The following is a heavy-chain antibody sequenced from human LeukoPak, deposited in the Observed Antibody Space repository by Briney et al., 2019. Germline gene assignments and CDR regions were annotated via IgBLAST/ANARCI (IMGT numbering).Heavy chain of an antibody. CDR2: IHYDGSNK. V-gene: IGHV3-30*02. CDR1: GFVFSTYG. CDR3: ARAWFGGLFGWIDT. D-gene: IGHD3-10*01. Sequence: PGGSLRLSCAGSGFVFSTYGIHWVRQAPGKGLEWVAFIHYDGSNKYYGESVKGRFTISRDNSKNTVFLQMNSLRGEDTAVYFCARAWFGGLFGWIDTWGQGTLVTVSS. J-gene: IGHJ5*01.